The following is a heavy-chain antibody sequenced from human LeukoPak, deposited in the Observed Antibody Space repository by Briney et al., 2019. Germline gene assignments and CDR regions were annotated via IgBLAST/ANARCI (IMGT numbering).Heavy chain of an antibody. V-gene: IGHV4-31*03. D-gene: IGHD2-2*01. J-gene: IGHJ2*01. CDR2: IYYSGST. Sequence: SQTLSLTCTVSGGSISSGVYYWSWIRQHPGKGLEWIGYIYYSGSTYYNPSLKSRVTISVDTSKNQFSLKLSSVTAADTAVYYCARKYCSSTSCYPRSYWYFDLWGRGTLYIVSP. CDR1: GGSISSGVYY. CDR3: ARKYCSSTSCYPRSYWYFDL.